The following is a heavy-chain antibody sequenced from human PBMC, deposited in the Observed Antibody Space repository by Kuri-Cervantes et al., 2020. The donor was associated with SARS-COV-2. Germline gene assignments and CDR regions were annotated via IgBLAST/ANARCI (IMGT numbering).Heavy chain of an antibody. CDR1: GGTISSYY. J-gene: IGHJ5*01. CDR3: PKTSDSGYFYRLWFDS. CDR2: IDYSGST. D-gene: IGHD3-22*01. Sequence: GSLRLSCTVSGGTISSYYWSWIRQPPGKGLEWIGYIDYSGSTNYNPSLKSRATISVDTSKNQFSLKLSSVTAEDTAIYYCPKTSDSGYFYRLWFDSWGQGTLVTVSS. V-gene: IGHV4-59*01.